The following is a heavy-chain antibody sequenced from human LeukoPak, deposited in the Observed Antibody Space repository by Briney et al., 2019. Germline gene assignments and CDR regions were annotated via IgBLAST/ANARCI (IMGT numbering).Heavy chain of an antibody. CDR1: GYTFTIYG. J-gene: IGHJ6*02. V-gene: IGHV1-18*01. CDR3: ASVDIGDTRAYYYYGMDV. CDR2: ISAYNGNT. Sequence: ASVKVSFKASGYTFTIYGISWVRQAPGQGLEWMGWISAYNGNTNYAQKLQGRVTMTTDTSTSTAYMEVRSLRSDDTAVYYCASVDIGDTRAYYYYGMDVWGQGTAVTVSS. D-gene: IGHD5-12*01.